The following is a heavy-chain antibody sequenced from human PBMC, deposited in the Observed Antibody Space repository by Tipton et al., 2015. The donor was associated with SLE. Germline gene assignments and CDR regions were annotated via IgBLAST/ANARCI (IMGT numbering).Heavy chain of an antibody. J-gene: IGHJ4*02. CDR1: RGSFSGYY. CDR2: IYYSGST. V-gene: IGHV4-59*08. D-gene: IGHD6-6*01. CDR3: ARHGEGSSSSFDFGY. Sequence: LRLSCTIYRGSFSGYYWSWIRQPPGKGLEWIGYIYYSGSTNYNPSLKSRVTISVDTSKNQFSLKLSSVTAADMAVYYCARHGEGSSSSFDFGYWGQGTLVTVSS.